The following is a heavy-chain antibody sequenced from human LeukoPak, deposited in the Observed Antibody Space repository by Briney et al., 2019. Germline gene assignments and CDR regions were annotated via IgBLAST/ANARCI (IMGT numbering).Heavy chain of an antibody. V-gene: IGHV3-30*02. CDR2: IRYDGSNK. CDR1: GFTFSSYG. D-gene: IGHD6-19*01. CDR3: ARRSGIAVAGAFDY. J-gene: IGHJ4*02. Sequence: AGGSLRLSCAASGFTFSSYGMHWVRQAPGKGLEWVAFIRYDGSNKYYADSVKGRFTISRDNSKNALYLQMNSLRAEDTAVYYCARRSGIAVAGAFDYWGQGTLVTVSS.